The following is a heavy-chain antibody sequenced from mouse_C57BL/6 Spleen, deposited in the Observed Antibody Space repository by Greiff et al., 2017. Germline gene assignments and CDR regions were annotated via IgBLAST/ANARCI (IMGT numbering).Heavy chain of an antibody. D-gene: IGHD3-2*02. CDR3: ARRGSSGYPDWFAY. J-gene: IGHJ3*01. CDR1: GYSFTGYY. Sequence: VQLQQSGPELVKPGASVKISCKASGYSFTGYYMNWVKQSPEKSLEWIGEINPSTGGTTYNQKFKAKATLTVDKSSSTAYMQLKSLTSEDSAVYDCARRGSSGYPDWFAYWGQGTLVTVSA. V-gene: IGHV1-42*01. CDR2: INPSTGGT.